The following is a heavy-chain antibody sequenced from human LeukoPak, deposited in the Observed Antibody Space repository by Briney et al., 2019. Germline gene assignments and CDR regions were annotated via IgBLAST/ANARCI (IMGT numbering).Heavy chain of an antibody. Sequence: QPGGSLRLSCAASGFTFSSYAMSWVRQAPGKGLEWVSAISGSGGSTYYAGSVKGRFTISRDNSKNTLYLQMNSLRAEDTAVYYCAKTIQWPYYFDYWGQGTLVTVSS. D-gene: IGHD6-19*01. CDR3: AKTIQWPYYFDY. CDR2: ISGSGGST. J-gene: IGHJ4*02. CDR1: GFTFSSYA. V-gene: IGHV3-23*01.